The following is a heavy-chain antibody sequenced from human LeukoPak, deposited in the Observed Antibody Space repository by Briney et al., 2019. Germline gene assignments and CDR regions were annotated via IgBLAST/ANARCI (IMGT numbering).Heavy chain of an antibody. CDR3: ARLGIGVVPSAMLGDYYFDY. Sequence: PSETLSLTCTVSGGSISGYYWSWIRQPPGKGLEYIGYIYYSGSTNYNPSLRSRVTISVDTSKNQFSLKLTSVTAADTAVYYCARLGIGVVPSAMLGDYYFDYWGQGTLVTVSS. D-gene: IGHD2-2*01. J-gene: IGHJ4*02. CDR2: IYYSGST. V-gene: IGHV4-59*08. CDR1: GGSISGYY.